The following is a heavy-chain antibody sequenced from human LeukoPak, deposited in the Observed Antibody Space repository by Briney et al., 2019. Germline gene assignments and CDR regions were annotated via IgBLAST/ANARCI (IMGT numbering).Heavy chain of an antibody. D-gene: IGHD1-26*01. CDR3: ARDQRGTYYSHFDY. CDR2: IGAGGTFT. V-gene: IGHV3-23*01. CDR1: GFTFSSYA. Sequence: GGSLRLSCTASGFTFSSYAMNWVRQAPGKGLEWVSGIGAGGTFTYYADSVKGRFTISRDNSRNTLYLQMNSLRAEDTAVYYCARDQRGTYYSHFDYWGQGTLVNVSS. J-gene: IGHJ4*02.